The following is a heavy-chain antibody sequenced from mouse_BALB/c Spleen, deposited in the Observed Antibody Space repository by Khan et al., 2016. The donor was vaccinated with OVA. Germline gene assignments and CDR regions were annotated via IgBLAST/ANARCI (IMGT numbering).Heavy chain of an antibody. CDR3: ARGEITTGFAY. CDR1: GYTFTAYN. CDR2: IYPYNGGA. Sequence: VQLQQSGPELVKPGASVKISRKASGYTFTAYNMHWVMQSHGKSLEWIGYIYPYNGGAGYNQKFKNKATLTVDTSSSTAYMELRSLTSEDSAVYYCARGEITTGFAYWGQGTLVTVSA. V-gene: IGHV1S29*02. J-gene: IGHJ3*01. D-gene: IGHD2-4*01.